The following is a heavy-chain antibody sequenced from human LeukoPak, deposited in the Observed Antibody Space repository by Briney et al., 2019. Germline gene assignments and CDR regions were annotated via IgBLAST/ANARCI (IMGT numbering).Heavy chain of an antibody. Sequence: GGSLRLSCTASGFTFSSYAMSWVRQAPGKGLEWVSAISGSGGSTYYADSVKGRFTISRDNSKNTLYLQMNSLRAEDTAVYYCAKGDSGSYYKDPYYFDYWGQGTLVTVSS. CDR1: GFTFSSYA. D-gene: IGHD1-26*01. V-gene: IGHV3-23*01. CDR3: AKGDSGSYYKDPYYFDY. CDR2: ISGSGGST. J-gene: IGHJ4*02.